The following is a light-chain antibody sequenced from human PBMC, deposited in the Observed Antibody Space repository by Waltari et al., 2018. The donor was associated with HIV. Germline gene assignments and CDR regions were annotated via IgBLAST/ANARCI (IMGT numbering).Light chain of an antibody. CDR2: KAS. CDR3: QQFNSF. V-gene: IGKV1-5*03. J-gene: IGKJ3*01. CDR1: QSISTW. Sequence: DIQMTQSRSTLSASVGDRVTITCRASQSISTWLAWYQQKPGKAPKLLIYKASSLESGVPSRFSGSGSGTEFTLTISSLQPDDFATYSCQQFNSFFGPGTKVDI.